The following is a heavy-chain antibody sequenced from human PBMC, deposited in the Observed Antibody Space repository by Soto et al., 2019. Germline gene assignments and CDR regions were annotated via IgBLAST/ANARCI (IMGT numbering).Heavy chain of an antibody. Sequence: PSETLSLTCSVSVGSISSSSYYWGWIRQPPGKGLERIGSIYYNGSIYYNPSLKSRVTISVDTSKNQFSLKLSSVTAAELAVYYCARQSSGWYNWFDPWGQGTLVTVSS. J-gene: IGHJ5*02. CDR1: VGSISSSSYY. CDR2: IYYNGSI. CDR3: ARQSSGWYNWFDP. D-gene: IGHD6-19*01. V-gene: IGHV4-39*01.